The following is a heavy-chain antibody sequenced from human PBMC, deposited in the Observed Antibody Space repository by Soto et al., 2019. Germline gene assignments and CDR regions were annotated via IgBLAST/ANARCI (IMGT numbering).Heavy chain of an antibody. CDR1: GGTFSSYA. Sequence: SVKVSCKASGGTFSSYAISWVRQAPGQGLEWMGGIIPIFGTANYAQKFQGRVTITADESTSTAYMELSSLRSEDTAVYYCARAGDIVVVPATGHAYGMDVWGQGTTVTVSS. CDR3: ARAGDIVVVPATGHAYGMDV. CDR2: IIPIFGTA. D-gene: IGHD2-2*01. J-gene: IGHJ6*02. V-gene: IGHV1-69*13.